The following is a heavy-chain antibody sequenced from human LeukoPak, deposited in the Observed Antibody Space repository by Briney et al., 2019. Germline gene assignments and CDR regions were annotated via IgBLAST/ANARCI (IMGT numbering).Heavy chain of an antibody. CDR2: ISSNGGST. J-gene: IGHJ3*02. V-gene: IGHV3-64*01. CDR1: GFTFSSYA. CDR3: AREMPTYYYGSGSPGAFDI. D-gene: IGHD3-10*01. Sequence: GGSLRLSCAASGFTFSSYAMHRVRQAPGKGLEYVSAISSNGGSTYYANSVKGRFTISRDNSKNTLYLQMGSLRAEDMAVYYCAREMPTYYYGSGSPGAFDIWGQGTMVTVSS.